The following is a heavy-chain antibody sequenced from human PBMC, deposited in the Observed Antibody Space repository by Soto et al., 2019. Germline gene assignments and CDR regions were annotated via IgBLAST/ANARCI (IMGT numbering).Heavy chain of an antibody. Sequence: GESLKISCKGSGYSFASYWISGVRQMPGKGLEWMGRIDPSDSYTKYSPSFQGHVTISVDKSISTAYLQWSSLKASDTAMYYCARHWVLYDYDDVWGQGTTVTVSS. D-gene: IGHD3-16*01. J-gene: IGHJ6*02. CDR1: GYSFASYW. CDR2: IDPSDSYT. CDR3: ARHWVLYDYDDV. V-gene: IGHV5-10-1*01.